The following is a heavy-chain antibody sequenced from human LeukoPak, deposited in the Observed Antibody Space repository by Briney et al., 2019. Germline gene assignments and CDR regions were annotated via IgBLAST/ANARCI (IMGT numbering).Heavy chain of an antibody. J-gene: IGHJ4*01. Sequence: GGSLRLSCAASGFTFSNHWMIWVRQAPGKGLEWVASIKQDGSEKQYVGSGRGRFTISRDKARNSLYLQMNSLRVEDTAVYYCARDHRYAFDNWGHGTLVTVSS. CDR3: ARDHRYAFDN. V-gene: IGHV3-7*01. CDR2: IKQDGSEK. CDR1: GFTFSNHW. D-gene: IGHD5-12*01.